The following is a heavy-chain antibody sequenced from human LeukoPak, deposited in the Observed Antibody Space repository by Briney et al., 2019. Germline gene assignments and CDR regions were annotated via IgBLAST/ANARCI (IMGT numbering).Heavy chain of an antibody. CDR1: GFTFSSYS. D-gene: IGHD3-10*01. CDR2: ISSSSYI. CDR3: ARDLRGVFDY. Sequence: GGSLRLSCAASGFTFSSYSMNWVRQAPGKGLEWVSSISSSSYIYYADSVKGRFTISRDNAKNSLYLQMNSPRAEDTAVYYCARDLRGVFDYWGQGTLVTVSS. J-gene: IGHJ4*02. V-gene: IGHV3-21*01.